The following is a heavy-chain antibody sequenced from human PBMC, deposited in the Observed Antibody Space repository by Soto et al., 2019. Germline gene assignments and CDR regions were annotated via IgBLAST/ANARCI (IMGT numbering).Heavy chain of an antibody. CDR3: AHRRDYGRMDV. V-gene: IGHV2-5*02. CDR1: GFSLSTSAVG. J-gene: IGHJ6*02. Sequence: QITLKESGPTLVKPTQTLTLTCTFSGFSLSTSAVGVGWIRQPPGKALEWLALIYGDDNKLYSPSLKSRLTITKATSKTQVVFTMTNMDPVDTATYYCAHRRDYGRMDVWGQGTTVTVSS. D-gene: IGHD3-16*01. CDR2: IYGDDNK.